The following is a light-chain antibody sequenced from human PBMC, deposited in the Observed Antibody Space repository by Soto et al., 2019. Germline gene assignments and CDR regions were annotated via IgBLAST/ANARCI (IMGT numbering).Light chain of an antibody. J-gene: IGKJ3*01. CDR3: QQHGSSPFT. V-gene: IGKV3-20*01. Sequence: EIVLTQSPGTLSLSPGERATLSCRASQSVTINYLAWYQQKPGQAPRLLVYGASTRATGIPDRFSGSGSGTDFTLTINRLEPEDFAVYYCQQHGSSPFTFGPGTKVDIK. CDR2: GAS. CDR1: QSVTINY.